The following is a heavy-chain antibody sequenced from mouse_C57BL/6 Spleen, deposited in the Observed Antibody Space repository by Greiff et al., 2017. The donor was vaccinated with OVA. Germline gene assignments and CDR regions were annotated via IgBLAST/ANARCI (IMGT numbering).Heavy chain of an antibody. Sequence: QVQLQQPGAELVRPGSSVKLSCKASGYTFTSYWMHWVKQRPIQGLEWIGNIDPSDSETHYNQKFKDKATLTVDKSSSTAYMQLSSLTSEDSAVYYCARDYGYDEKFAYWGQGTLVTVSA. D-gene: IGHD2-2*01. CDR3: ARDYGYDEKFAY. CDR1: GYTFTSYW. J-gene: IGHJ3*01. V-gene: IGHV1-52*01. CDR2: IDPSDSET.